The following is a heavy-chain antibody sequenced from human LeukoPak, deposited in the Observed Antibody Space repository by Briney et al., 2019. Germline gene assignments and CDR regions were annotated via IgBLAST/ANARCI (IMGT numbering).Heavy chain of an antibody. Sequence: PGGSLRLSCAASGFIFSSYGMTWVRQAPGKGLEWVSGISGSGGSTYYADSVKGRFTISRDNSKNTVYLQMNSLRVEDTAIYYCAKDYVWYYYGSGRMDAGFDPWGQGTLVIVSS. CDR3: AKDYVWYYYGSGRMDAGFDP. J-gene: IGHJ5*02. CDR1: GFIFSSYG. V-gene: IGHV3-23*01. CDR2: ISGSGGST. D-gene: IGHD3-10*01.